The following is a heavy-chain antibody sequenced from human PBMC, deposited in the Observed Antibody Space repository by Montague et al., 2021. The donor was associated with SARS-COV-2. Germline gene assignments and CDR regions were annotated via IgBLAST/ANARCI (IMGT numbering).Heavy chain of an antibody. CDR1: GGSISSSNW. D-gene: IGHD6-19*01. CDR2: IYHSGST. V-gene: IGHV4-4*02. Sequence: SETLSLTCAVSGGSISSSNWWSWVRQPPGKGLEWIGEIYHSGSTNNNPSLKSGVTISVDKSKNQFSLKLSSVTAADTAVYYCASRGGVAGKVYFQHWGQGTLVTVSS. J-gene: IGHJ1*01. CDR3: ASRGGVAGKVYFQH.